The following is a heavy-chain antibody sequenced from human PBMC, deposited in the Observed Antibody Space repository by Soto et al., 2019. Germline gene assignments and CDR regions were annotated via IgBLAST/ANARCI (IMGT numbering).Heavy chain of an antibody. D-gene: IGHD3-10*01. CDR2: ISGFNDDT. Sequence: QVQLVQSGAEMKNPGASVKVSCKASGYTFTSYGISWVRQAPGQGLEWMGWISGFNDDTNHAQKLQGRVTMTKDTSTRTAYMELRSLKSDDTAVYYCARSGSYYPARNWFGPWGQGTLGTVSS. CDR3: ARSGSYYPARNWFGP. CDR1: GYTFTSYG. V-gene: IGHV1-18*01. J-gene: IGHJ5*02.